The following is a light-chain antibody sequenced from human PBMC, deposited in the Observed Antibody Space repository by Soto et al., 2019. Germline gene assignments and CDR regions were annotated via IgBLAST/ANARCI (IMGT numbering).Light chain of an antibody. CDR3: SSYTTSTTQV. V-gene: IGLV2-14*01. CDR2: EVR. Sequence: QSALTQPASVSGSPGQSITISATGTSSDVGSYNYVSWYQQHPGKAPKLMIYEVRNRPSGVSDRFFGSKSGKTASLTIFGLQAEDEADYYCSSYTTSTTQVFGGGTKLTV. CDR1: SSDVGSYNY. J-gene: IGLJ2*01.